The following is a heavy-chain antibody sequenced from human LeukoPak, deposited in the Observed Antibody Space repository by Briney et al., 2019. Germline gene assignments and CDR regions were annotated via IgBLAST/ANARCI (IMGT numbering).Heavy chain of an antibody. Sequence: PSKTLSLTCTVSGGSISSSSYYWGWIRQRPGKGLDWIGSIYYSGSTYYNPSLKSRVTISVDTSKNQFSLKLTSVTAADTAVYYCARRPRGGWFDPWGQGTLVTVSS. CDR2: IYYSGST. D-gene: IGHD3-10*01. CDR1: GGSISSSSYY. J-gene: IGHJ5*02. CDR3: ARRPRGGWFDP. V-gene: IGHV4-39*01.